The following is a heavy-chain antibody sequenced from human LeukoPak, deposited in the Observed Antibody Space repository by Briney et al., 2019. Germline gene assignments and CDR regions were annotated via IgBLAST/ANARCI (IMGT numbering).Heavy chain of an antibody. CDR2: INEDGSEK. D-gene: IGHD6-19*01. CDR1: GFMFSASW. J-gene: IGHJ4*02. CDR3: ARVSLSSGCLSN. Sequence: GGSLRLSCAASGFMFSASWMSWVRQAPGKGLERVANINEDGSEKYYMDSVKGRLTISRDNAKNTLFLQMNGLRAEDTAVYYCARVSLSSGCLSNWGQGTLVTVSS. V-gene: IGHV3-7*01.